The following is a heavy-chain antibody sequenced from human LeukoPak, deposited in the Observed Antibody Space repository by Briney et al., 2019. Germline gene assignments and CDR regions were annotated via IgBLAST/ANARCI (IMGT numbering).Heavy chain of an antibody. Sequence: GGSLRLSCAASEFTVSSNYMSWVRQAPGKGLEWVSVIYSGGSTYYADSVKGRFTISRDNSKNTLYLQMNSLRAEDTAVYYCAKDLVVTVRYYYYGMDVWGQGTTVTVSS. V-gene: IGHV3-66*02. J-gene: IGHJ6*02. CDR3: AKDLVVTVRYYYYGMDV. CDR1: EFTVSSNY. D-gene: IGHD4-17*01. CDR2: IYSGGST.